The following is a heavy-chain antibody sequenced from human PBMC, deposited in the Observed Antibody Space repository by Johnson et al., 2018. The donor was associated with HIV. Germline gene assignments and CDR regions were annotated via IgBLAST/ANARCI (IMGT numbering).Heavy chain of an antibody. CDR3: AKALPGYDAFDI. CDR1: GFTFSNAW. Sequence: VQLVESGGGLVQPGGSLRLSCAASGFTFSNAWMSWVRQAPWKGLEWVGRIKSKTDGGTTYYAAPVKGRFTISRDDSKNTLYLQMNSLRAEDTAVYYCAKALPGYDAFDIWGQGTMVTVSS. CDR2: IKSKTDGGTT. D-gene: IGHD5-12*01. V-gene: IGHV3-15*01. J-gene: IGHJ3*02.